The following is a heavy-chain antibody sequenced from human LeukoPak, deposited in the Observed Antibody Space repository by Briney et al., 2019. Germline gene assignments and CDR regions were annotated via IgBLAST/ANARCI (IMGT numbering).Heavy chain of an antibody. CDR3: ARVDSWDTAMVTLDY. D-gene: IGHD5-18*01. CDR1: GGTFSSYA. V-gene: IGHV1-69*05. J-gene: IGHJ4*02. Sequence: SVKVSCKASGGTFSSYAISWVRQAPGQGLEWMGRIIPIFGAANYAQKFQGRVTITTDESTSTAYMELSSLRSEDTAVYYCARVDSWDTAMVTLDYWGQGTLVTVSS. CDR2: IIPIFGAA.